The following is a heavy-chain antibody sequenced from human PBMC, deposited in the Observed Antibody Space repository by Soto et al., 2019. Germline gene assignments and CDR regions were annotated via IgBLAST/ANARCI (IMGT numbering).Heavy chain of an antibody. V-gene: IGHV1-18*01. CDR3: ARTYASRITIFGRGDAFDI. D-gene: IGHD3-3*01. J-gene: IGHJ3*02. CDR2: ISAYNGNT. Sequence: ASVKVSCKASGYTFTSYGISWVRQAPGQGLEWMGWISAYNGNTNYAQKLQGRVTMTTETSTSTAYMELRSLRSDDTAVYYCARTYASRITIFGRGDAFDIWGQGTMVTVSS. CDR1: GYTFTSYG.